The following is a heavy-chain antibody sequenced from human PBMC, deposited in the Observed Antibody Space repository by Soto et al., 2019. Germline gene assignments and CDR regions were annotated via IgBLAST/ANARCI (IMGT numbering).Heavy chain of an antibody. CDR1: GFTFSSYS. CDR2: IWYDGSNK. D-gene: IGHD2-15*01. CDR3: TSTYGYCSGGSCDGGNYYYGMDV. V-gene: IGHV3-33*08. Sequence: GGSLRLSCAASGFTFSSYSMNWVRQAPGKGLEWVAVIWYDGSNKYYADSVKGRFTISRDNSKNTLYLQMNSLRAEDTAVYYCTSTYGYCSGGSCDGGNYYYGMDVWGQGTTVTVSS. J-gene: IGHJ6*02.